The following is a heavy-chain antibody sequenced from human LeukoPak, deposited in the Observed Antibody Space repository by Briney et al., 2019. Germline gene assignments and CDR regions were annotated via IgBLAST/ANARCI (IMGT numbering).Heavy chain of an antibody. CDR1: GFTFSGHW. J-gene: IGHJ4*02. Sequence: GGTLRLSCAASGFTFSGHWMHWVRQAPGKGLVWVSRINNDGSDTVYVDSVKGRFTISRDNAKNTLYLQMSSLRGEDTAVYYCARGSSGPDFWGQGTLVTASS. V-gene: IGHV3-74*01. CDR2: INNDGSDT. CDR3: ARGSSGPDF.